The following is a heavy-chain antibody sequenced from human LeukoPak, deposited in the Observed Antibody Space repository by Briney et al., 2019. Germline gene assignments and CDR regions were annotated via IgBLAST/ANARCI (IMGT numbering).Heavy chain of an antibody. Sequence: SETLSLTCNVSSFSISTAYYWGWIRQPPGKGLEWIATIYHSGSTYYSPSLKSRVTISLDKSKNHFSLILRSVTAADTAVYYCARAEAATWFDPWGQGTLVTVSS. CDR1: SFSISTAYY. V-gene: IGHV4-38-2*02. CDR2: IYHSGST. J-gene: IGHJ5*02. CDR3: ARAEAATWFDP. D-gene: IGHD2-15*01.